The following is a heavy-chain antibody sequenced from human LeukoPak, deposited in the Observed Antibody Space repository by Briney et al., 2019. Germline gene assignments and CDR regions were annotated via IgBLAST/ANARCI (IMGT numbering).Heavy chain of an antibody. J-gene: IGHJ4*02. CDR1: GGSISNSF. D-gene: IGHD2-15*01. Sequence: SETLFLTCTVSGGSISNSFWSWIRQPAGKGLEWIGRIYSSGRTNYNPSLKSRVTMSVDPSRNQFSLKLTSVTAADTAVYYCARAPGGCGGTCPFDYWGQGTLVAVSS. CDR2: IYSSGRT. CDR3: ARAPGGCGGTCPFDY. V-gene: IGHV4-4*07.